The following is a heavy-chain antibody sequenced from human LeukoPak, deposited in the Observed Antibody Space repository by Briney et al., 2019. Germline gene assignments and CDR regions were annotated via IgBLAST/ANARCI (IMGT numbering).Heavy chain of an antibody. Sequence: SSVKVSCKASGGTFSSYAISWVRQAPGQGLEWMGRIIPIFGTANYAQKFQGRVTITTDESTSTAYMKLSSLRSEDTAVYYCAREVTVTTLWHYYYYMDVWGKGTTVTVSS. V-gene: IGHV1-69*05. J-gene: IGHJ6*03. CDR1: GGTFSSYA. CDR2: IIPIFGTA. CDR3: AREVTVTTLWHYYYYMDV. D-gene: IGHD4-17*01.